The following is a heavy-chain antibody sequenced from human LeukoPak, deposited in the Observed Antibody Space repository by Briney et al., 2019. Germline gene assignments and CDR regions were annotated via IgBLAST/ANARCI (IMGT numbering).Heavy chain of an antibody. J-gene: IGHJ4*02. CDR1: GGSISSDSYY. CDR2: IYSGGST. V-gene: IGHV4-39*01. CDR3: ARQQIAAARFDD. D-gene: IGHD6-13*01. Sequence: SETLSLTCTVSGGSISSDSYYWGRIRQPPGKGLEWIGSIYSGGSTYYNPSPKSRAIISVDTSKNQFSLKVSSVTAADTAVYYCARQQIAAARFDDWGQGTLATVSS.